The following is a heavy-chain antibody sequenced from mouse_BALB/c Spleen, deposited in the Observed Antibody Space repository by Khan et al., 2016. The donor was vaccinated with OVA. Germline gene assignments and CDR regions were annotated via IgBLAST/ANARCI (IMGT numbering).Heavy chain of an antibody. Sequence: EVQLQESGPELVKPGASVKISCKASGYSFTGYFMNWVMQSHGKSLEWIGRINPYNGDTFYNQKFKGKATLTVDKSSTTAHMELRSLASEDSAVYYGASEGESYYYGPFDYWGQGTTLTVSS. V-gene: IGHV1-20*02. CDR2: INPYNGDT. D-gene: IGHD1-1*01. CDR1: GYSFTGYF. CDR3: ASEGESYYYGPFDY. J-gene: IGHJ2*01.